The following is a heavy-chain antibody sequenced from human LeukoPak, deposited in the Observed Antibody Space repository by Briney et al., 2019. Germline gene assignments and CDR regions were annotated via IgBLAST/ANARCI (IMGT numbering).Heavy chain of an antibody. J-gene: IGHJ4*02. V-gene: IGHV3-30*03. Sequence: GGSLRLSCVASEFTFSSYNMNWVRQAPGKGLEWVAIISYDGSNKYYADSVKGRFTISRDNSKNTLYLQMNSLKTEDTAVYYCTTDTVFDFWSGYSDYWGQGTLVTVSS. D-gene: IGHD3-3*01. CDR2: ISYDGSNK. CDR3: TTDTVFDFWSGYSDY. CDR1: EFTFSSYN.